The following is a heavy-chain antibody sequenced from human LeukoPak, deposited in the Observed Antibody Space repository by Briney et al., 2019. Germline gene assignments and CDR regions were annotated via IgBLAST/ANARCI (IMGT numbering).Heavy chain of an antibody. Sequence: ASVKVSCKASGYTFTSYYMHWVRQAPGQGLEWMGIINPSGGSTSYAQKFQGRVTMTRDTSTSTVYKELSSLRSEDTAVYYCARDGYSSTSLEYYFDYWGQGTLVTVSS. J-gene: IGHJ4*02. CDR3: ARDGYSSTSLEYYFDY. V-gene: IGHV1-46*01. D-gene: IGHD2-2*01. CDR2: INPSGGST. CDR1: GYTFTSYY.